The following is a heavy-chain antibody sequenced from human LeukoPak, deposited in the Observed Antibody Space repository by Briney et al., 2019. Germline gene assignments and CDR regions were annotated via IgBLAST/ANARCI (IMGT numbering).Heavy chain of an antibody. CDR2: ISAYSGDT. Sequence: GASVKVSCKASGYTSTSYGISWVRQAPGQGLEWMGWISAYSGDTNYAQKFQGRVTMTRDTSTSTVYMELSSLRSEDTAVYYCARDFGGNSVSGVVNDYWGQGTLVTVSS. J-gene: IGHJ4*02. D-gene: IGHD4-23*01. CDR3: ARDFGGNSVSGVVNDY. V-gene: IGHV1-18*01. CDR1: GYTSTSYG.